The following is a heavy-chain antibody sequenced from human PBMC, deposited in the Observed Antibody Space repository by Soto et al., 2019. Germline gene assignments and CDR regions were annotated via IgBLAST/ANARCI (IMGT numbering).Heavy chain of an antibody. Sequence: SETLSLTCTVSGGSISSYYWSWIRQPPGKGLEWIGYIYYSGSTNYNPSLKSRVTISVDTSKNQFSLKLSSVTAADTAVYYCARDSPGSGIIDYWGQGTLVTVSS. J-gene: IGHJ4*02. D-gene: IGHD3-10*01. CDR1: GGSISSYY. CDR3: ARDSPGSGIIDY. V-gene: IGHV4-59*01. CDR2: IYYSGST.